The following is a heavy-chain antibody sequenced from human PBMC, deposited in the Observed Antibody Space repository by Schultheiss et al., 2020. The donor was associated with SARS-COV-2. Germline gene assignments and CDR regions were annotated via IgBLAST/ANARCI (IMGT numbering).Heavy chain of an antibody. J-gene: IGHJ6*02. CDR3: AKDHGEYHYYYGMDV. V-gene: IGHV3-30*18. D-gene: IGHD3-3*01. CDR1: GFTFSSYG. Sequence: GESLKISCAASGFTFSSYGMHWVRQAPGKGLEWVAVISYDGSNKYYADSVKGRFTISRDNSKNTLYLQMNSLRAEDTAVYYCAKDHGEYHYYYGMDVWGQGTTVTVSS. CDR2: ISYDGSNK.